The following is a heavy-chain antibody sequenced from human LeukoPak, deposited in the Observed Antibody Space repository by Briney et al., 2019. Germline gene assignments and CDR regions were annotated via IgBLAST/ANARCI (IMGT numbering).Heavy chain of an antibody. CDR3: ARVSSPSDCSSTSCYNYYYGMDV. CDR1: GGTFSSYA. J-gene: IGHJ6*02. CDR2: IIPILGIV. Sequence: SVKVSCKASGGTFSSYAISWVRQAPGQGLEWMGRIIPILGIVNYAQKFQGRVTITADKSTSTAYMELSSLRSEDTAVYYCARVSSPSDCSSTSCYNYYYGMDVWGQGTTVTVSS. D-gene: IGHD2-2*02. V-gene: IGHV1-69*04.